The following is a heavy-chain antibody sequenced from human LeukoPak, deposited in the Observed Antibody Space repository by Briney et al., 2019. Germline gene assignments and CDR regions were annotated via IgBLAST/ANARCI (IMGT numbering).Heavy chain of an antibody. CDR2: IYYSGST. CDR1: GGSISSYY. Sequence: SETLSLTCTVSGGSISSYYWSWIRQPPGKGLEWIGYIYYSGSTNYNPSLKSRVTISVDMSKNQFSLKLSSVTAADTAVYYCARGGFGRITMIVVAVDAFDIWGQGTMVTVSS. D-gene: IGHD3-22*01. V-gene: IGHV4-59*01. J-gene: IGHJ3*02. CDR3: ARGGFGRITMIVVAVDAFDI.